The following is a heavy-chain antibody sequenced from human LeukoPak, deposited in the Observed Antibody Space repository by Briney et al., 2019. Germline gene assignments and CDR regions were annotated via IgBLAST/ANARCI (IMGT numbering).Heavy chain of an antibody. D-gene: IGHD2-2*02. CDR3: ARSGMAWDIVVVPAAIVNYYYMDV. CDR1: GYTFTSYG. CDR2: ISAYNGNT. V-gene: IGHV1-18*01. Sequence: ASVKVSCKASGYTFTSYGISWVRQAPGQGLEWMGWISAYNGNTNYAQKLQGRVTMTTDTSTSTAYMELRSLRSDDTAVYYCARSGMAWDIVVVPAAIVNYYYMDVWGKGTTVTVSS. J-gene: IGHJ6*03.